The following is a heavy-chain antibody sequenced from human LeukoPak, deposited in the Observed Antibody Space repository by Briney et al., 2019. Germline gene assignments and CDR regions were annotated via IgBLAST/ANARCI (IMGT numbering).Heavy chain of an antibody. CDR2: IYYSGST. Sequence: SETLSLTCTVSGGSISSYYWSWIRQPPGKGLEWIGYIYYSGSTYYNPSLKSRVTISVDTSKNQFSLKLSSVTAADTAVYYCARDAATDSSGYYYWGQGTLVTVSS. D-gene: IGHD3-22*01. V-gene: IGHV4-59*12. J-gene: IGHJ4*02. CDR3: ARDAATDSSGYYY. CDR1: GGSISSYY.